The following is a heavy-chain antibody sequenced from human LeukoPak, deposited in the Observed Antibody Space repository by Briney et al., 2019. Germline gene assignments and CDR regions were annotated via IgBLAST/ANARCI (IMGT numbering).Heavy chain of an antibody. Sequence: SCKASGYTFTSYGISWVRQAPGKGLEWVSAISGSGGSTYYADSVKGRFTISRDNSKNTLYLQMNSLRAEDTAVYYCAKDVWAYDILTGYRYFDYWGQGTLVTVSS. CDR2: ISGSGGST. J-gene: IGHJ4*02. CDR1: GYTFTSYG. CDR3: AKDVWAYDILTGYRYFDY. D-gene: IGHD3-9*01. V-gene: IGHV3-23*01.